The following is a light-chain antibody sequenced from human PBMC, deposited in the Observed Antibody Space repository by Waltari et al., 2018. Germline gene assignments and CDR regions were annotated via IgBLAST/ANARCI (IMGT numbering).Light chain of an antibody. J-gene: IGKJ2*01. V-gene: IGKV1-39*01. CDR3: QQSYSTPRNT. CDR2: AAS. Sequence: DIQMTQSPSSLSASVGDRVTITCRASQSISSYLNWYQQKPGKAPKLLIYAASSLQSGVPSRFSGSGSGTDFTLTISSLQPEDFVTYYCQQSYSTPRNTFGQGTKLEIK. CDR1: QSISSY.